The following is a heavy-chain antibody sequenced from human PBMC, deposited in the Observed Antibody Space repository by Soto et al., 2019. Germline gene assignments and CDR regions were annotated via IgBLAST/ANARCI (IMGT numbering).Heavy chain of an antibody. CDR1: GGSISSGGSY. CDR2: IYYNGST. J-gene: IGHJ4*02. Sequence: PSETLSLTCTVSGGSISSGGSYWSWIRQPPGKGLEWIGYIYYNGSTSYNPSLKSRVAISVDTSKSQFSLKLSSVTAADTAVYYCARDNYDYDLYYFDYWGQGTLVTVSS. V-gene: IGHV4-30-4*08. CDR3: ARDNYDYDLYYFDY. D-gene: IGHD3-3*01.